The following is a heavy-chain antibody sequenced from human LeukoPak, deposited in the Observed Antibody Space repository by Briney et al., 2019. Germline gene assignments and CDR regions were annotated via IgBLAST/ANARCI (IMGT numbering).Heavy chain of an antibody. CDR3: ARAAYGGSYHSDY. D-gene: IGHD1-26*01. CDR1: GGSVNSGSYY. J-gene: IGHJ4*02. Sequence: SETLSLTCTVSGGSVNSGSYYWNWIRQPPGKGLEWIGYIYYSGSTNYNPSLKSRVTISVDTSKNQFSLKLSSVTAADTAVYYCARAAYGGSYHSDYWGQGTLVTVSS. CDR2: IYYSGST. V-gene: IGHV4-61*01.